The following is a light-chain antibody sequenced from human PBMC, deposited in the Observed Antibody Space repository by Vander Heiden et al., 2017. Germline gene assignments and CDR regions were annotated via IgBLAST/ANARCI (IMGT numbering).Light chain of an antibody. J-gene: IGKJ4*01. CDR3: QHYNKWPPV. CDR1: QSLDNN. CDR2: GAS. V-gene: IGKV3-15*01. Sequence: DIIMTQSPATLSVSPRDRVSVSCRASQSLDNNLAWYQQKPGQAPRLLLSGASTRATGVPSRFSGSGSGTEFALTISSLQSEDFAVYFCQHYNKWPPVFGGGTKVEIK.